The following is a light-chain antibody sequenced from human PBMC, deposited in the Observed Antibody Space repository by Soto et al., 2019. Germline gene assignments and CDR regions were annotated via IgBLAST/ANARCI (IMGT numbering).Light chain of an antibody. V-gene: IGKV4-1*01. CDR2: WAS. CDR3: QQYYSSPLN. J-gene: IGKJ4*01. CDR1: QSLLDSSSNKNY. Sequence: DIVMTQSPDSLAVSLGERATINCKSSQSLLDSSSNKNYLAWYQQKTGQPPKLLIYWASTRESGVPDRFSGSGSRTDFTLTISSLQAEDAAVYYCQQYYSSPLNFGGGTRVAI.